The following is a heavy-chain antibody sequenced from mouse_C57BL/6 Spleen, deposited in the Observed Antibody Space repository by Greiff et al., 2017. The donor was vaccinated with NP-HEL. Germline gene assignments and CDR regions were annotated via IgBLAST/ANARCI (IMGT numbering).Heavy chain of an antibody. J-gene: IGHJ1*03. CDR3: ARRGTTGYFDV. Sequence: QVHVKQSGAELARPGASVKLSCKASGYTFTSYGISWVKQRTGQGLEWIGEIYPRSGNTYYNEKFKGKATLTADKSSSTAYMELRSLTSEDSAVYFCARRGTTGYFDVWGTGTTVTVSS. V-gene: IGHV1-81*01. D-gene: IGHD1-1*01. CDR1: GYTFTSYG. CDR2: IYPRSGNT.